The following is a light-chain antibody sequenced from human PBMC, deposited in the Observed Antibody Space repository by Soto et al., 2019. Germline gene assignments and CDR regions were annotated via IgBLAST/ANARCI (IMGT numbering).Light chain of an antibody. CDR3: SSYTRSSKSYD. Sequence: QSALTQPASVSGSPGQSITISCTGTSSDVGGYKYVSWYQQHPGKAPKLMFYEVSNRPSRVSNRFSCCKSGNTASLTICGLRPEDEAEYYCSSYTRSSKSYDFGTGTKHTLL. J-gene: IGLJ1*01. CDR2: EVS. CDR1: SSDVGGYKY. V-gene: IGLV2-14*01.